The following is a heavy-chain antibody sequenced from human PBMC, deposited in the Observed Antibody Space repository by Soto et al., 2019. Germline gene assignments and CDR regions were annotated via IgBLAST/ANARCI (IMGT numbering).Heavy chain of an antibody. D-gene: IGHD2-15*01. V-gene: IGHV3-53*01. CDR3: AKSSSGGSMYYFDY. Sequence: AGGSLRLSCAASGFTVSSNYMSWVRQAPGKGLEWVSVIYSGGSTYYADSVKGRFTISRDNSKNTLYLQMNSLRAEDTAVYYCAKSSSGGSMYYFDYWGQGTLVTVSS. CDR1: GFTVSSNY. J-gene: IGHJ4*02. CDR2: IYSGGST.